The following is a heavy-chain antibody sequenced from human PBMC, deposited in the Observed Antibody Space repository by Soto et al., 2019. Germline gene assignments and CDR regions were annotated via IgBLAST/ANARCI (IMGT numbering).Heavy chain of an antibody. Sequence: EVQLLESGGSLVQPGGSLRLSCAASGFSFSNYAMSWVRQAPGKGLEWVSGISGSGGSTYYADSVKGRFTISRDNSKNTLYLQMNSLRAEDTAVYYCAKGNRLLWFGEGFDYWGQGTLVTVSS. J-gene: IGHJ4*02. CDR1: GFSFSNYA. CDR2: ISGSGGST. D-gene: IGHD3-10*01. CDR3: AKGNRLLWFGEGFDY. V-gene: IGHV3-23*01.